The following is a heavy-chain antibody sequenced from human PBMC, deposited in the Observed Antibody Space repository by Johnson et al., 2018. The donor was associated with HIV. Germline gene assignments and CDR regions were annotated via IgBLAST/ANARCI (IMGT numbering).Heavy chain of an antibody. J-gene: IGHJ3*02. V-gene: IGHV3-30*03. CDR2: ISYDGSNK. CDR1: GFTFSNYG. Sequence: QVQLVESGGGLVQPGRSLRLSCVASGFTFSNYGMHWVRQAPGKGLEWVAVISYDGSNKYYADSVKGRFTISRDNSKNTLYLQMNSLRAGDTAVYYCASLGLDLLLQPPLSVVFDAFDIWGQGTMVTVTS. CDR3: ASLGLDLLLQPPLSVVFDAFDI. D-gene: IGHD5-18*01.